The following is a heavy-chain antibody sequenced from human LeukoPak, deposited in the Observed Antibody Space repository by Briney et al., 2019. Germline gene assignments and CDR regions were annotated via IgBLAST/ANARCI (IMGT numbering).Heavy chain of an antibody. CDR1: GFTFSSYE. CDR3: ARGAHAFDI. Sequence: GGSLRLSCAASGFTFSSYEMNWVRQAPGKGLEWVSYISSSGSTIYYADSVKGRFTISRDNAKNSLYLQMNSLGAEDTAVYYCARGAHAFDIWGKGTMVTVSS. J-gene: IGHJ3*02. V-gene: IGHV3-48*03. CDR2: ISSSGSTI.